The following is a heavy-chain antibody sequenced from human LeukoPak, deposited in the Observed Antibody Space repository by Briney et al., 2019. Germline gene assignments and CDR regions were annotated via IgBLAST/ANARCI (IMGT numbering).Heavy chain of an antibody. CDR2: ISAYNGNT. Sequence: ASVTVSCKASGYTFTSYGISWVRQAPGQGLEGMGGISAYNGNTNYAQKLQGRVTMTTDTSTSTAYMELRNLRSDDTAVYYCAREVNTAMIGYYFDYWGQGTLVTVSS. J-gene: IGHJ4*02. D-gene: IGHD5-18*01. CDR3: AREVNTAMIGYYFDY. CDR1: GYTFTSYG. V-gene: IGHV1-18*04.